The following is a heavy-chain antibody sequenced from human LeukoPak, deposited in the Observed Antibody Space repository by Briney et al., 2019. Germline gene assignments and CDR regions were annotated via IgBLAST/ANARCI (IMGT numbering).Heavy chain of an antibody. Sequence: ASVKVSCKASGYTFTSYGISWLRQAPGQGLEWMGWISAYNGNTNYAQKLQGRVTMTTDTSTSTAYMERRSLSSEDTAVYYCAREAPETFVYSGQGNLVTVSS. CDR3: AREAPETFVY. J-gene: IGHJ4*02. V-gene: IGHV1-18*01. CDR2: ISAYNGNT. CDR1: GYTFTSYG.